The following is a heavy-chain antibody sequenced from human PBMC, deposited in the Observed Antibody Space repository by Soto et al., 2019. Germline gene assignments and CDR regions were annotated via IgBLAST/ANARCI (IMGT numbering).Heavy chain of an antibody. D-gene: IGHD2-2*01. V-gene: IGHV3-49*03. CDR3: TREGPPDIVVVNV. CDR1: GFTFGDYA. CDR2: IRSKAYGGTT. Sequence: GGSLRLSCTASGFTFGDYAMSWFRQAPGKGLEWVGFIRSKAYGGTTEYAASVKGRFTISRDDSKSIAYLQMNSLKTEDTAVYYCTREGPPDIVVVNVWGKGTTVTVSS. J-gene: IGHJ6*04.